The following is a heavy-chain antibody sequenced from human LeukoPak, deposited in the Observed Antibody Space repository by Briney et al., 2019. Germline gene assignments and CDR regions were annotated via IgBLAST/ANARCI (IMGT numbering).Heavy chain of an antibody. CDR2: MNPNSGNT. D-gene: IGHD6-19*01. Sequence: ASVKVSCKASGYTFTSYDINWVRQATGQGLEWMGWMNPNSGNTGYAQKFQGRVTMTRNTSISTAYMELSSLRSEDTAVYYCARGRLPGIAVAQDYWGQGTLVTVSS. CDR3: ARGRLPGIAVAQDY. CDR1: GYTFTSYD. J-gene: IGHJ4*02. V-gene: IGHV1-8*01.